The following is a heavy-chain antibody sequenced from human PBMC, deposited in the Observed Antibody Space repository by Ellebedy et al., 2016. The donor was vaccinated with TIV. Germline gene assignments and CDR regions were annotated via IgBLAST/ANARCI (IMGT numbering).Heavy chain of an antibody. CDR2: ISGSGGST. Sequence: GESLKISXAASGFTFSSYAMSWVRQAPGKGLEWVSAISGSGGSTYYADSVKGRFTISRDNSKNTLYLQMNSLRDDDTAVYYCARDPTNGYMGGDYWGQGTLVTVSS. D-gene: IGHD5-24*01. CDR1: GFTFSSYA. CDR3: ARDPTNGYMGGDY. J-gene: IGHJ4*02. V-gene: IGHV3-23*01.